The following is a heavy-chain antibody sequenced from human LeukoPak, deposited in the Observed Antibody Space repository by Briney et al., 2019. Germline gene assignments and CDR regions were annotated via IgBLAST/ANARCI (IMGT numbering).Heavy chain of an antibody. CDR2: ISSSSSYI. D-gene: IGHD3-10*01. Sequence: GGSLRLSCAASGFTLSSYTMNWVREAPGKGLEWVSFISSSSSYIYYADSVKGRFTISRDNAKNSLYLQMDSLRAEDTAMYYCARDTYGSGSFIGPLDYWGQGTLVTVSS. CDR1: GFTLSSYT. V-gene: IGHV3-21*01. CDR3: ARDTYGSGSFIGPLDY. J-gene: IGHJ4*02.